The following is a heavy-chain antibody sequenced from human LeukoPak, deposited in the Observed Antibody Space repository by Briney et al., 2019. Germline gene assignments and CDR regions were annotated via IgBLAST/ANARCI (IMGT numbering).Heavy chain of an antibody. J-gene: IGHJ3*02. D-gene: IGHD6-13*01. CDR2: ISYDGSNK. Sequence: GGSLRLSCAASGFTFSSYAMHWVRQAPGKGLEWVAVISYDGSNKYYADSVKGRFTISRDNSKNTLYLQMNSLRAEDTAVYYCARTLRYSSSWYGSLEGAFDIWGQGTMVTVSS. CDR3: ARTLRYSSSWYGSLEGAFDI. CDR1: GFTFSSYA. V-gene: IGHV3-30-3*01.